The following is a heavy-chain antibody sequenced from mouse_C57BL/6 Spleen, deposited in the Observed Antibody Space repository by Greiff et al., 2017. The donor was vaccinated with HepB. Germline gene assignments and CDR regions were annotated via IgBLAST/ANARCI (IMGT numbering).Heavy chain of an antibody. D-gene: IGHD1-2*01. CDR2: IDPNSGGT. CDR3: ARHGLYAMDY. V-gene: IGHV1-72*01. Sequence: QVQLQQPGAELVKPGASVKLSCKASGYTFTSYWMHWVKQRPGRGLEWIGRIDPNSGGTKYNEKFKSKATLTGDKPSSPAYMQISSLTSEDSAVYYCARHGLYAMDYWGQGTSVTVSS. J-gene: IGHJ4*01. CDR1: GYTFTSYW.